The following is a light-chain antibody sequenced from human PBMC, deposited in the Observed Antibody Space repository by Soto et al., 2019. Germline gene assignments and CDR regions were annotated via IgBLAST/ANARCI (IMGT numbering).Light chain of an antibody. V-gene: IGLV2-14*01. CDR1: SSDVGSYNY. J-gene: IGLJ1*01. Sequence: QSALTQPASASGSPGQSITISCTGTSSDVGSYNYVSWYQQHPGKAPKLMIYDVSNRPSVVSNRFSGSKSGNTASLTISGLQAEDEADYYCSSYTSSSTLYVFGTGTKVTVL. CDR3: SSYTSSSTLYV. CDR2: DVS.